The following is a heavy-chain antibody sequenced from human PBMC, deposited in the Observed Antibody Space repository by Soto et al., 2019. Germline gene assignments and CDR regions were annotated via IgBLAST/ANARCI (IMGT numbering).Heavy chain of an antibody. V-gene: IGHV1-3*01. Sequence: QVQLVQSGAEVKKPGASVKVSCKASGYTFTSYAMHWVRQAPGQRLEWMGWINAGNGNTKYSQKFQGRVTITRDTAASTAYMELSSLRSEDTAVYYCARFGSSGPWDYWGQGTLVTVSS. J-gene: IGHJ4*02. CDR1: GYTFTSYA. CDR3: ARFGSSGPWDY. CDR2: INAGNGNT. D-gene: IGHD3-22*01.